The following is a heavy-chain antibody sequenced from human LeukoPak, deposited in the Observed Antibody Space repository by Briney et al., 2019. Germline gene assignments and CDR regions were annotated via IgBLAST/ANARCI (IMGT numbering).Heavy chain of an antibody. V-gene: IGHV4-30-4*08. J-gene: IGHJ3*02. D-gene: IGHD1-26*01. Sequence: PSETLSLTCAVYGGSFSGYYWSWIRQPPGKGLDWIGYIYYSGSTYYNPSLKSRVTISVDTSKNQFSLKLSSVTAADTAVYYCARDMLGWEPGHDAFDIWGQGTMVTVSS. CDR2: IYYSGST. CDR1: GGSFSGYY. CDR3: ARDMLGWEPGHDAFDI.